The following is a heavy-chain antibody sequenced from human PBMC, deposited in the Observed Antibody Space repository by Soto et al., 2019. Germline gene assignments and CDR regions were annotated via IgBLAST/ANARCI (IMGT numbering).Heavy chain of an antibody. J-gene: IGHJ5*02. V-gene: IGHV1-3*01. CDR2: INAGNGNT. CDR3: ARGGYCTSSSCYNRFDP. CDR1: GYTFTSYA. D-gene: IGHD2-2*01. Sequence: ASVKVSCKASGYTFTSYAIHWVRQAPGQRLEWMGWINAGNGNTKSSQKFQGRVTITRDTSASTAYMELSSLRSEDTAVYYCARGGYCTSSSCYNRFDPWGQGTLVTVSS.